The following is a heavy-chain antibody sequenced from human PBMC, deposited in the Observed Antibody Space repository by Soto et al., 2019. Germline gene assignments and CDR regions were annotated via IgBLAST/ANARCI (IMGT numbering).Heavy chain of an antibody. J-gene: IGHJ6*02. CDR3: ARFRRGLYFYYGMDG. V-gene: IGHV1-69*01. Sequence: QVQLVQSGAEVKKPGSSVKVSCKASGGTFSSYAISWVRQAPGQGLEWMGGIIPIFGTANYAQKFQGRVTITADESTSKAYMEPSSLGSEEQAVYFRARFRRGLYFYYGMDGWGQGNTVTVSS. CDR1: GGTFSSYA. CDR2: IIPIFGTA. D-gene: IGHD6-25*01.